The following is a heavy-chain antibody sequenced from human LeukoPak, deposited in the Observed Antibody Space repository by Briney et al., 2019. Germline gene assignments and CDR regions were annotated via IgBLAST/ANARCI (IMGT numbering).Heavy chain of an antibody. J-gene: IGHJ4*02. Sequence: GASVKVSCKASAYTFTSYYIHWVRQAPGQGLGWMGLINPSGGSTTYAQKFQGRVTMTRDTSTSTVYMELSSLRSEDTAVYYCARTSLGYSPDYWGQGTLVTVSS. CDR3: ARTSLGYSPDY. CDR2: INPSGGST. CDR1: AYTFTSYY. D-gene: IGHD5-18*01. V-gene: IGHV1-46*01.